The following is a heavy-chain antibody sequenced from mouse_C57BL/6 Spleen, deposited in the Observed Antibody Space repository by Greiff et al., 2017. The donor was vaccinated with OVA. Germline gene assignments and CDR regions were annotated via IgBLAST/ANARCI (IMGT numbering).Heavy chain of an antibody. CDR1: GYTFTDYE. CDR2: IDPETGGT. J-gene: IGHJ2*01. CDR3: TRWLRRRFDY. D-gene: IGHD2-2*01. Sequence: QVQLQQSGAELVRPGASVTLSCKASGYTFTDYEMHWVKQTPVHGLEWIGAIDPETGGTAYNQKFKGKAILTADKSSSTAYMELRSLTSEDSAVYYCTRWLRRRFDYWGQGTTLTVSS. V-gene: IGHV1-15*01.